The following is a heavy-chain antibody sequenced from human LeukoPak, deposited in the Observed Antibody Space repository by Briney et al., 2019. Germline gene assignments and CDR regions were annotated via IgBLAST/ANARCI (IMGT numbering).Heavy chain of an antibody. CDR2: ISSSGSTI. V-gene: IGHV3-48*03. CDR1: GFTFSSYE. Sequence: GGSLRLSCAASGFTFSSYEMNWVRQAPGKGLEWGSYISSSGSTIYYADSVKGRFTISRDNAKNSLYLQMNSLRAEDTAVYYCARVLGYYDSSGTLDYWGKGTLVTVSS. CDR3: ARVLGYYDSSGTLDY. J-gene: IGHJ4*02. D-gene: IGHD3-22*01.